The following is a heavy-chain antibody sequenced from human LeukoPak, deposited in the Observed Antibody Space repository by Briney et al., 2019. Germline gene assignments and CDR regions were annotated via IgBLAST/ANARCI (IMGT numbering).Heavy chain of an antibody. V-gene: IGHV1-69*05. CDR2: IIPIFGTA. Sequence: SSVKVSCKASGGTFSSYAISWVRQAPGQGLEWMGRIIPIFGTANYAQKFQGRVTITTDEPTSTAYMELSSLRSEDTAVYYCARGSYYYDSSGYFDCWGQGTLVTVSS. D-gene: IGHD3-22*01. CDR3: ARGSYYYDSSGYFDC. J-gene: IGHJ4*02. CDR1: GGTFSSYA.